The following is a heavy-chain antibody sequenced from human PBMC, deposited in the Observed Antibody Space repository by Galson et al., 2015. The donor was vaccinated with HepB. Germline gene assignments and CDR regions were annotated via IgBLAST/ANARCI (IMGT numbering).Heavy chain of an antibody. Sequence: SLRLSCAASGFTFSSYWMSWVRQAPGKGLEWVANIKQDGSEKYYVDSVKGRFTISRDNAKNSLYLQMNSLRAEDTAVYYCAKDRFLEWLLYDYWGQGTLVTVSS. CDR2: IKQDGSEK. J-gene: IGHJ4*02. D-gene: IGHD3-3*01. CDR3: AKDRFLEWLLYDY. V-gene: IGHV3-7*03. CDR1: GFTFSSYW.